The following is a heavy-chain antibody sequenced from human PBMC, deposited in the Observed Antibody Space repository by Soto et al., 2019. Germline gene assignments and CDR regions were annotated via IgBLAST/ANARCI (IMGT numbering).Heavy chain of an antibody. CDR1: GYIFNNHW. Sequence: PGESLKISCKGSGYIFNNHWTGWVRQMPGKGLEWMAITYPGDGEIRYSPPFRGRVTISADKSITTVYLQWSSLRASDTAIYYCVRPGTLQLHFDYWGQGTQVTVSS. V-gene: IGHV5-51*01. D-gene: IGHD1-1*01. CDR3: VRPGTLQLHFDY. CDR2: TYPGDGEI. J-gene: IGHJ4*02.